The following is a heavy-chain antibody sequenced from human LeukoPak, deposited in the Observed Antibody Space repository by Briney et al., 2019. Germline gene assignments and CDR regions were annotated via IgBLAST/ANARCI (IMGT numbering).Heavy chain of an antibody. V-gene: IGHV1-2*02. J-gene: IGHJ3*02. CDR1: GYDFTKYA. CDR2: INPKSGGT. Sequence: ASVKVSCKASGYDFTKYAVQWVRQAPGQRLEWMGWINPKSGGTNYAQKFQGRVTMTRDTSISTAYMDMSSLRSDDTAVYYCARNLWFGESSDAFDMWGQGTMVTVSS. D-gene: IGHD3-10*01. CDR3: ARNLWFGESSDAFDM.